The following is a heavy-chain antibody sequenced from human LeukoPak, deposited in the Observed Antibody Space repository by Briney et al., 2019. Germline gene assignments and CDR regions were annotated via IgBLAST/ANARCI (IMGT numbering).Heavy chain of an antibody. CDR1: GYTFTSYG. J-gene: IGHJ4*02. CDR2: ISAYNGNT. D-gene: IGHD3-10*01. CDR3: ARDYGSGSYRIDY. Sequence: ASVTVSCTASGYTFTSYGITWVRQAPGQGPEWMGWISAYNGNTNYAQKFQGRVTMTTDTSTSTAYMELRSLRSDDTAVYYCARDYGSGSYRIDYWGQGTLVIVSS. V-gene: IGHV1-18*01.